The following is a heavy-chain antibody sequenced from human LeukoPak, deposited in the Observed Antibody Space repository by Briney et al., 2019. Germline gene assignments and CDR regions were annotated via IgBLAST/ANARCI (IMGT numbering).Heavy chain of an antibody. J-gene: IGHJ4*02. Sequence: SETLSLTCTVSGGSMSSYYWSWIRQPAGKGLEWIGRIYSSGSTNYNPSLKSRVTISVDTSRNQFSLKLSSVTAADTAVYYCARAIPGEDIVATTSYYFDYWGQGTLVTVSS. D-gene: IGHD5-12*01. CDR3: ARAIPGEDIVATTSYYFDY. CDR1: GGSMSSYY. V-gene: IGHV4-4*07. CDR2: IYSSGST.